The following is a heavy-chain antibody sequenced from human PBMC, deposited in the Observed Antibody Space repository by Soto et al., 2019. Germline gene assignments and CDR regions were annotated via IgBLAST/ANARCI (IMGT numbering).Heavy chain of an antibody. J-gene: IGHJ4*02. CDR1: GYIFTSYY. D-gene: IGHD2-2*01. CDR2: INPFDGSR. V-gene: IGHV1-46*01. Sequence: ASVKVSCKASGYIFTSYYLHWVRQAPGQGLEWMGWINPFDGSRMFAQSFQGRVTFTRDTSTSTVYMELSSLRSEDTAVYYCASCPQNCITTSPCCLFFDYWGQGTLVTVSS. CDR3: ASCPQNCITTSPCCLFFDY.